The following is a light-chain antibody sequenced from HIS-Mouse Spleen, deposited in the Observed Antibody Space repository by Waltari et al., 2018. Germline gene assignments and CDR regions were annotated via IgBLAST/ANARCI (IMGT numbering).Light chain of an antibody. CDR2: KDS. Sequence: SYELTQPSSVSVSPGQTARIPCSGEVLAKINARWFQQKPGQAPGLVIYKDSERPSGIPERFSGSSSGTTVTSTISGAQVEDEADYYCYSAADNNVVFGGGTKLTVL. V-gene: IGLV3-27*01. CDR3: YSAADNNVV. CDR1: VLAKIN. J-gene: IGLJ2*01.